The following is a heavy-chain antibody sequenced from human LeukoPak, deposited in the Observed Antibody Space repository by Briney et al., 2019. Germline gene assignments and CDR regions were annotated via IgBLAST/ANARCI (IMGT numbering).Heavy chain of an antibody. J-gene: IGHJ3*01. CDR1: GGFINSHY. CDR2: IYYIGST. V-gene: IGHV4-59*08. CDR3: ARRAADDAFDL. Sequence: PSETPSLTCTVSGGFINSHYWSWIRQPPGKGLEWIGYIYYIGSTNYNPSLTSRVAISLDRIKNQFSLKLTSVTAADTAVYYCARRAADDAFDLWGQGTLATVSS.